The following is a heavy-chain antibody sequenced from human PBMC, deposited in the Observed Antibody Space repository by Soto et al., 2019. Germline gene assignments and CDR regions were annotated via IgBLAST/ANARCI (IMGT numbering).Heavy chain of an antibody. D-gene: IGHD5-12*01. V-gene: IGHV4-4*07. CDR3: ARESLLSGHDWFDS. J-gene: IGHJ5*01. Sequence: PSETLSRRWTGSSGSISGFYWSWVRQPAGKGLEWIGRVYASGNTLYNPSLKSRIIMSVDTSNNQFSLELKSVTAADTAVYFCARESLLSGHDWFDSWGQGTLVTGSS. CDR2: VYASGNT. CDR1: SGSISGFY.